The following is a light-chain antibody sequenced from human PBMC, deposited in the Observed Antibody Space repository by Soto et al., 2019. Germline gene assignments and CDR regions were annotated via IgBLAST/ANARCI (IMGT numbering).Light chain of an antibody. CDR2: KAS. CDR3: QHYNSYSEA. J-gene: IGKJ5*01. Sequence: DIQMTQYPSTLSGSVGDRVTITCRASQTISSWLAWYQQKPGKAPKLLIYKASTLKSGVPSRFSGSGSGTEFTLTISSLQPDDFATYYCQHYNSYSEAFGQGTRLAIK. CDR1: QTISSW. V-gene: IGKV1-5*03.